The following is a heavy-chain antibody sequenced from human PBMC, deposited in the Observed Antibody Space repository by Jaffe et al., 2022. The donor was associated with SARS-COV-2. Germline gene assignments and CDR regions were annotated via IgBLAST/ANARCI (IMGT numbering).Heavy chain of an antibody. CDR2: IYSGGST. Sequence: EVQLVETGGGLIQPGGSLRLSCAASGFTVSSNYMSWVRQAPGKGLEWVSVIYSGGSTYYADSVKGRFTISRDNSKNTLYLQMNSLRAEDTAVYYCARGGCSSTSCDYYYYMDVWGKGTTVTVSS. D-gene: IGHD2-2*01. V-gene: IGHV3-53*02. CDR3: ARGGCSSTSCDYYYYMDV. CDR1: GFTVSSNY. J-gene: IGHJ6*03.